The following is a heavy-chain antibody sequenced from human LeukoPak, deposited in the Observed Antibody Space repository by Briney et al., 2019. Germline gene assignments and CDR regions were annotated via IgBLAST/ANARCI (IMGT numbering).Heavy chain of an antibody. CDR1: GDSISSYY. D-gene: IGHD2-2*01. CDR2: IYTSGST. Sequence: SETLSLTCTVSGDSISSYYWSWLRQPAGKGLEWIGRIYTSGSTNYNPSLKSRVTMSVDTSKNQFSLKLSSVTAADTAVYYCARGSALGYCSSTSCQKAAFDPWGQGTLVTVSS. J-gene: IGHJ5*02. CDR3: ARGSALGYCSSTSCQKAAFDP. V-gene: IGHV4-4*07.